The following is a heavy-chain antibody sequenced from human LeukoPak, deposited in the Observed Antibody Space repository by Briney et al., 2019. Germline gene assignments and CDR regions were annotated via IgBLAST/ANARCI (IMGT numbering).Heavy chain of an antibody. CDR1: GFTFSSYA. Sequence: GGSLRLSCAASGFTFSSYAMSWVRQAPGKGLEWVSVIYSGGSTYYADSVKGRFTISRDNSKNTLYLQMNSLRAEDTAVYYCARGDSGSYNYWGQGTLVTVSS. J-gene: IGHJ4*02. D-gene: IGHD1-26*01. V-gene: IGHV3-53*01. CDR2: IYSGGST. CDR3: ARGDSGSYNY.